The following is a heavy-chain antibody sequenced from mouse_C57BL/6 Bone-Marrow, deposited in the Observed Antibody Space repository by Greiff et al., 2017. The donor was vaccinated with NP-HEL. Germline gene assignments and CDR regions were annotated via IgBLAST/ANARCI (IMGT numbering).Heavy chain of an antibody. V-gene: IGHV1-76*01. Sequence: QVQLKQSGAELVRPGASVKLSCKASGYTFTDYYINWVKQRPGQGLEWIARIYPGSGNTYYNEKFKGKATLTAEKSSSTAYMQLSSLTSEDSAVYVCARSCYYGSRSFAYWGQGTLVTVSA. D-gene: IGHD1-1*01. J-gene: IGHJ3*01. CDR1: GYTFTDYY. CDR2: IYPGSGNT. CDR3: ARSCYYGSRSFAY.